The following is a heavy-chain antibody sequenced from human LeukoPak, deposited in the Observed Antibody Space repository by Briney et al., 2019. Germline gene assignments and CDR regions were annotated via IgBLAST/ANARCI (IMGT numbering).Heavy chain of an antibody. Sequence: SVKVSCKASGYTFTGYYMHWVRQAPGQGLEWMGWINPNSGGTNYAQKFQGRVTMTRDMSTSTDYMELSSLRSEDTAVYYCARDNSVEDTAWWFDPWGQGTLVTVSS. CDR1: GYTFTGYY. J-gene: IGHJ5*02. CDR2: INPNSGGT. D-gene: IGHD4-23*01. V-gene: IGHV1-2*02. CDR3: ARDNSVEDTAWWFDP.